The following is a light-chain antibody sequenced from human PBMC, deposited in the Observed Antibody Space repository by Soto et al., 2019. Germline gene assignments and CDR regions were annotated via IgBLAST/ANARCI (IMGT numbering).Light chain of an antibody. CDR3: QQYGVSPRT. CDR2: GAS. Sequence: EIVMTQSPVTLSVTPGERATLSCRASQSVSTNLAWYQQKPGQAPRVLIYGASTRATNIPARFSGSGSGTDFSLTISRLEPEDFAVYYCQQYGVSPRTFGQGTKVDI. J-gene: IGKJ1*01. CDR1: QSVSTN. V-gene: IGKV3-15*01.